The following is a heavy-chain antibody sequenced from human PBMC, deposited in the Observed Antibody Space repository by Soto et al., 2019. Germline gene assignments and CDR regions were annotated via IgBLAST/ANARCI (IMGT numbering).Heavy chain of an antibody. V-gene: IGHV2-5*02. CDR1: GFSLSTSGVG. CDR2: IYWDDDK. Sequence: QITLKESGPTLVKPTQTLTLTCTFSGFSLSTSGVGVGWIRQPPGKALECLALIYWDDDKRYSPSLKSRLTITKDTSKNQVVLTMTNMDPVDTATYYCALKYGDPLYSDYWGQGALVTVSS. D-gene: IGHD4-17*01. J-gene: IGHJ4*02. CDR3: ALKYGDPLYSDY.